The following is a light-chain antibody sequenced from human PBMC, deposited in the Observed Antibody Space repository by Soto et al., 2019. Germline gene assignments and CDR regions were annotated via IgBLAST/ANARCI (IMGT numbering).Light chain of an antibody. CDR3: QQRSNWPPIT. V-gene: IGKV3-11*01. Sequence: ESVWTQSPASLSLAPGERATLSGRASQSVSSYLAWYQQKPGQAPRLLIYDASNRATGIPARFSGSGSGTDFTLTISSLEPEDFAVYYCQQRSNWPPITFGQGTRLEIK. CDR2: DAS. J-gene: IGKJ5*01. CDR1: QSVSSY.